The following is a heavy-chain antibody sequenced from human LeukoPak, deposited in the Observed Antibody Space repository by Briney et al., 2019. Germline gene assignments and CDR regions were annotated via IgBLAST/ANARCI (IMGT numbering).Heavy chain of an antibody. J-gene: IGHJ4*02. CDR3: ARDLGGGSSLAY. CDR1: GVTFTTDS. Sequence: SVKVSCKASGVTFTTDSISWVRQAPGQGPEWMGGIIPIFGTTNYAQKFQDRVTITTDESMTTAYMELSSLRSEDTAIYYCARDLGGGSSLAYWGQGTLVTVSS. CDR2: IIPIFGTT. V-gene: IGHV1-69*05. D-gene: IGHD1-26*01.